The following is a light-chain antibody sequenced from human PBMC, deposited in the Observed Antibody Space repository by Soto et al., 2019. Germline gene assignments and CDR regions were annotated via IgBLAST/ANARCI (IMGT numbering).Light chain of an antibody. J-gene: IGLJ1*01. CDR3: SSYAGINNLGV. CDR2: EVN. CDR1: SSDVGGYKY. Sequence: QSALTQPPSASGSPGQAVTISCTGTSSDVGGYKYVSWYQHHPGKAPKLMIFEVNKRASGVPDRYSGSKSGNTAALTVSGLQAEDEADYYCSSYAGINNLGVFGTGTKLTV. V-gene: IGLV2-8*01.